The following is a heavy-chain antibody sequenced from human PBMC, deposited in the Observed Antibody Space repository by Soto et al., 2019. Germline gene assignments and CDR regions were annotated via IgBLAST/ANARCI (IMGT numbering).Heavy chain of an antibody. CDR3: AMGCESRSQYYFDY. CDR1: GFTFSNYA. Sequence: EVQVLESGGGLVQPGGSLRLSCAASGFTFSNYAMSWVRQAPGKGLEWVSDINGGGSSTFHADSGKGRFTISRDNSKNRLYLQMNTLRAEDTAIYDCAMGCESRSQYYFDYWGQRTLVADST. J-gene: IGHJ4*02. V-gene: IGHV3-23*01. D-gene: IGHD3-16*01. CDR2: INGGGSST.